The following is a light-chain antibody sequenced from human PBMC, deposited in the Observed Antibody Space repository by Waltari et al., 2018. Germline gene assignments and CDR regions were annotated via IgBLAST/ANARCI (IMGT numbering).Light chain of an antibody. Sequence: DIVMTQSPDSLAVSLGERATINCKSSQNILYSSSNKNYLAGYQQKPGQAPKLLIHWASTRESGVPDRFSGSGSGTDFTLTISSLQAEDVAVYYCQQYYTTPLTFGGGTKVEIK. CDR2: WAS. J-gene: IGKJ4*01. CDR1: QNILYSSSNKNY. V-gene: IGKV4-1*01. CDR3: QQYYTTPLT.